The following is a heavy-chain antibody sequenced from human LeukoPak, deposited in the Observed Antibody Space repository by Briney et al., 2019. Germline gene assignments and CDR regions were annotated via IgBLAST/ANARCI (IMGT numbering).Heavy chain of an antibody. D-gene: IGHD1-26*01. Sequence: SVNVSCKASGGTFSSYAISWVRRAPGQGLEWMGGIIPIFGTANYAQKFQGRVTITADESTSTAYMELSSLRSEDTAVYYCARAKGRVGATAGYWGQGTLVTVSS. CDR1: GGTFSSYA. CDR3: ARAKGRVGATAGY. V-gene: IGHV1-69*13. J-gene: IGHJ4*02. CDR2: IIPIFGTA.